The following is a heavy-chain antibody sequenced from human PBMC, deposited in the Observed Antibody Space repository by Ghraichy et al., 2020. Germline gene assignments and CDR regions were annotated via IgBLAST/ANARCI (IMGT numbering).Heavy chain of an antibody. J-gene: IGHJ6*02. Sequence: ASVKVSCKASGYTFTSYDINWERQPTGQGLERMGWMNPNSGNIGYAQKFWGRVTLTRNTSISTAYMEVSGLRSEDTAVYYCARGWVFPTTGHYGMDVWGQGTTVTVSS. V-gene: IGHV1-8*01. D-gene: IGHD2-8*02. CDR1: GYTFTSYD. CDR3: ARGWVFPTTGHYGMDV. CDR2: MNPNSGNI.